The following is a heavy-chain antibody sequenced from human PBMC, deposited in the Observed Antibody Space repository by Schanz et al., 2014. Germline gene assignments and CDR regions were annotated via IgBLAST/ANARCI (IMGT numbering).Heavy chain of an antibody. V-gene: IGHV3-74*01. CDR1: GFTFSAYW. J-gene: IGHJ3*02. Sequence: EVQLVESGGGLVQPGGSLRLSCAASGFTFSAYWMAWVRQAPGKGLVWVSRTSHDGSFTTFADSVKGRFTISRDNSKNTVHLQMNSLRAEDTAVYFCAKDRWRATVMVDAFDIWGQGTKVTVSS. CDR3: AKDRWRATVMVDAFDI. D-gene: IGHD4-4*01. CDR2: TSHDGSFT.